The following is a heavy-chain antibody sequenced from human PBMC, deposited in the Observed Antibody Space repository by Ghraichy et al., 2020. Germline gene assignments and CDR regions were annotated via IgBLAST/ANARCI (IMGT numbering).Heavy chain of an antibody. Sequence: SETLSLTCGVSTGSISSGGWWSWVRQPPGRGLEWIGQIHHSGNTDYNPSLKSRVTISIDKSKNQLSLKLTSVTAADTAVYYCATHSYYCQDNWGQGTLVTVSS. CDR2: IHHSGNT. D-gene: IGHD4-11*01. CDR3: ATHSYYCQDN. J-gene: IGHJ4*02. CDR1: TGSISSGGW. V-gene: IGHV4-4*02.